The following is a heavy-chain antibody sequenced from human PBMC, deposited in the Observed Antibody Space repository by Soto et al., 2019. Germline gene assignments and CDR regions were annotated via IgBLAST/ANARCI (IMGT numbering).Heavy chain of an antibody. J-gene: IGHJ5*02. CDR3: ARVGAYGSGWFDP. CDR2: IYYSGST. Sequence: QVQLQESGPGLVKPSETLSLTCTVSGGSISSYYWSWIRQPPGKGLEWIGYIYYSGSTNYNPSLKSRGTISVDTSKNQFSLKLSSVTAADTAVYYCARVGAYGSGWFDPWGQGTLVTVSS. D-gene: IGHD3-10*01. V-gene: IGHV4-59*08. CDR1: GGSISSYY.